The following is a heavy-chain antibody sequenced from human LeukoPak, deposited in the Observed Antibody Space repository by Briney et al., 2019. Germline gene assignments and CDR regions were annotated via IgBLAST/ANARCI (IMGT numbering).Heavy chain of an antibody. CDR2: IGTAGDT. J-gene: IGHJ4*02. Sequence: GGSLRLSCAASGFTFSSYDMHWVRQATGKGLEWVSAIGTAGDTYYPGSVKGRFTISRENAKNSLYLQMNSLRAEDTAVYYCAREGSNGGYDYWGQGTLVTVAS. CDR1: GFTFSSYD. V-gene: IGHV3-13*01. D-gene: IGHD2-8*01. CDR3: AREGSNGGYDY.